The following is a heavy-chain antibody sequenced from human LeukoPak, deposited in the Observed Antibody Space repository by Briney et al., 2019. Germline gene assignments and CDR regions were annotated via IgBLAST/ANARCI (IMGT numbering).Heavy chain of an antibody. V-gene: IGHV1-2*06. D-gene: IGHD6-13*01. CDR1: GYTFTGYY. Sequence: GASVKVSCKASGYTFTGYYMHWVRQAPGQGLEWMGRINPNSGGTNYAQKFQGRVTMTRDTSISTAYMELSRLRSDDTAVYYCARGRHRIAAAGNLMYNWFDPWGQGTLVTVSS. CDR2: INPNSGGT. CDR3: ARGRHRIAAAGNLMYNWFDP. J-gene: IGHJ5*02.